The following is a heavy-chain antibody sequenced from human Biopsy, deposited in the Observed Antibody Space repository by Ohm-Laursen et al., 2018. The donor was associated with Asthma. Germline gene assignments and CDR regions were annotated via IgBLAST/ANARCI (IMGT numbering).Heavy chain of an antibody. V-gene: IGHV3-33*01. J-gene: IGHJ4*02. CDR3: ARDFSRAIMIGGGREHYFDF. Sequence: SLRLSCSAFGFTFMTYGMHWVRQVPGKGLEWVATVGPDESYTDHADSVKGRFTISRDNSKNTLHLQMNSLSPEDTAVYYCARDFSRAIMIGGGREHYFDFWGQGTLVTVSS. D-gene: IGHD3-16*01. CDR2: VGPDESYT. CDR1: GFTFMTYG.